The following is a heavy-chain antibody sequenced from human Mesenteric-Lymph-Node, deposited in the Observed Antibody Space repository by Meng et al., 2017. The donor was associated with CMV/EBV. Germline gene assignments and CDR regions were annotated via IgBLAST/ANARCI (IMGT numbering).Heavy chain of an antibody. D-gene: IGHD2-21*01. CDR1: GFSLSTDKFG. CDR2: IYWDDDK. CDR3: VRRTYYGNDDY. V-gene: IGHV2-5*02. J-gene: IGHJ4*02. Sequence: CTFSGFSLSTDKFGVGWIRLPPGKPLEWLALIYWDDDKRYNPSLRSRLTITKDTSKNQVALTMTNMDPVDTATYFCVRRTYYGNDDYWGQGAQVTVSS.